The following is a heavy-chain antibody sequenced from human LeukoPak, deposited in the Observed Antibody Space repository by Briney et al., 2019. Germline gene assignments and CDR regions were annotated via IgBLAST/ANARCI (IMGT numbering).Heavy chain of an antibody. Sequence: PSETMSLTFPVPGSSISSYYWSWIRQPPGKGLECIGYIYYGGSTNYNPSLKSRVTISADTSKNQLSLNLSSVTAADTAVYYCARQREWELTMLGFDPWGQGTLVTVSS. V-gene: IGHV4-59*08. CDR1: GSSISSYY. J-gene: IGHJ5*02. CDR2: IYYGGST. CDR3: ARQREWELTMLGFDP. D-gene: IGHD1-26*01.